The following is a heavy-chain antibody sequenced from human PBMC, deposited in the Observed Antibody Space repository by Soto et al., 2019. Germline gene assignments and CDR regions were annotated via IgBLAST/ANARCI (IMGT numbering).Heavy chain of an antibody. CDR1: GGSISSSHW. CDR3: ASSGGGEDY. CDR2: IYHSGST. J-gene: IGHJ4*02. Sequence: QVQLQESGPGLVKPSGTLSLSCAVSGGSISSSHWWTWVRQPPGKGLEWIGEIYHSGSTNYNPSLKSRVPISVDTSRNQFSLNLSSVTAADTAVYYCASSGGGEDYWGQGILVTVSS. V-gene: IGHV4-4*02. D-gene: IGHD3-16*01.